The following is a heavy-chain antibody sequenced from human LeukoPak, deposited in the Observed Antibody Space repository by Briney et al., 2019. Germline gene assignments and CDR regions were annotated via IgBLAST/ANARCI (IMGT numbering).Heavy chain of an antibody. Sequence: GRSLRLSCAASGFTFSSYAMHWVRQAPGKGLEWVAVISYDGSNKYYADSVKGRFTISRDNSKNTLCLQMNSLRAEDTAVYYCARGSGSYYFDYWGQGTLVTVSS. V-gene: IGHV3-30*04. CDR1: GFTFSSYA. D-gene: IGHD1-26*01. CDR2: ISYDGSNK. CDR3: ARGSGSYYFDY. J-gene: IGHJ4*02.